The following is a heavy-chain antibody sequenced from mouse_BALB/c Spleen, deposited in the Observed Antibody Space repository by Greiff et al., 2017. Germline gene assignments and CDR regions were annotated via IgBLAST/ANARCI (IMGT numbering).Heavy chain of an antibody. D-gene: IGHD2-1*01. Sequence: VQLQESGAELVRPGPSVTVSCKASGYAFTNYLIQWVKQRPGQGLEWMGVINAGSVGTNYNEKFKGKATLTADTSSITAYMQLSSLTSDDSAVYFCARPSYGNCVEYYAMDYWGQGTSVTVSS. J-gene: IGHJ4*01. CDR2: INAGSVGT. CDR3: ARPSYGNCVEYYAMDY. V-gene: IGHV1-54*01. CDR1: GYAFTNYL.